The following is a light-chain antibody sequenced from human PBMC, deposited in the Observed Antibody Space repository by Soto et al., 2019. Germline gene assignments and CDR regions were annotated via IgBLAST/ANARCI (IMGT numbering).Light chain of an antibody. CDR2: DAS. Sequence: ENVLTQSPSTLSLSPGERATLSCRASQSVSSNLAWYQQKPGQAPRLLIYDASNRATGIPARFSGSGSGTDFTLTISSLQPEDFAVYYCHQRSNWPPTFAGGTKVDI. CDR3: HQRSNWPPT. CDR1: QSVSSN. J-gene: IGKJ4*01. V-gene: IGKV3-11*01.